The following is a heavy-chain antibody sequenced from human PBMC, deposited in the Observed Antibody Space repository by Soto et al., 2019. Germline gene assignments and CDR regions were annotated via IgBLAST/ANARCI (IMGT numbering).Heavy chain of an antibody. J-gene: IGHJ1*01. Sequence: PSETLSLTCTVSSGSISSSYWTWIRQPPGRGLEWIGDIYYRGNTNYNPSLESRVTISIDTSKKQFSLKVTSVTAADTAVYYCGRYAGYVDSWGQGTLVTVSS. CDR1: SGSISSSY. D-gene: IGHD3-9*01. CDR3: GRYAGYVDS. CDR2: IYYRGNT. V-gene: IGHV4-59*01.